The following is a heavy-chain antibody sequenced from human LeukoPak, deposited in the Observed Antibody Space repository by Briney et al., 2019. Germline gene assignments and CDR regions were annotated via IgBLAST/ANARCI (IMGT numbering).Heavy chain of an antibody. CDR1: GGSISSGSYY. Sequence: SETLSLTCTVSGGSISSGSYYWSWIRQPAGKGLEWIGRIYTSGSTNYNPSLKSRVTISVDTSKNQFSLKLSSVTAADTAVYYCARDYNYWGQRTLVTVSS. D-gene: IGHD3-10*01. CDR3: ARDYNY. CDR2: IYTSGST. J-gene: IGHJ4*02. V-gene: IGHV4-61*02.